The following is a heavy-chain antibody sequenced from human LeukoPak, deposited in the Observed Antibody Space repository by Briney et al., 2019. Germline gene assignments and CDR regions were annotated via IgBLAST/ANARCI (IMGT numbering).Heavy chain of an antibody. CDR1: GGTFSSYA. D-gene: IGHD3-22*01. V-gene: IGHV1-69*05. Sequence: SSVKVSCTASGGTFSSYAISWVRQAPGQGLEWMGGIIPILGTANYAQKFQGRVTITTDESTSTAYMELSSLRSEDTAVYYCARGPPVIVVGVEYNWFDPWGQGTLVTVSS. CDR3: ARGPPVIVVGVEYNWFDP. CDR2: IIPILGTA. J-gene: IGHJ5*02.